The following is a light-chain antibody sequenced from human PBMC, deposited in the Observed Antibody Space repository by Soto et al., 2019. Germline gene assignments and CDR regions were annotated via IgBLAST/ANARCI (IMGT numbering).Light chain of an antibody. Sequence: QSALTQPASVSGSPGQSITISCTGTNSDVGGYNYVSWYQHHPGRAPKLIMFNVNNRPSGISNRFSGSKSGNTASLTISGLKVEDGADINCGSLQGPRPNVLFGGGTRLT. CDR3: GSLQGPRPNVL. J-gene: IGLJ2*01. CDR1: NSDVGGYNY. CDR2: NVN. V-gene: IGLV2-14*03.